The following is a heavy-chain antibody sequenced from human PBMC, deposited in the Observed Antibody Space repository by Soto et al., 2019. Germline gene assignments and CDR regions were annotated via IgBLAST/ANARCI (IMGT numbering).Heavy chain of an antibody. CDR1: GFTFSNAW. CDR3: TTDDYYDSSGLGDY. D-gene: IGHD3-22*01. J-gene: IGHJ4*02. V-gene: IGHV3-15*01. CDR2: IKSKTDGGTT. Sequence: GGSLRLSCAASGFTFSNAWMSWVRQSPGKGLEWVGRIKSKTDGGTTDYAAPVKGRFTISRDDSKNTLYLQMNSLKTEDTAVYYCTTDDYYDSSGLGDYWGQGTLVTVA.